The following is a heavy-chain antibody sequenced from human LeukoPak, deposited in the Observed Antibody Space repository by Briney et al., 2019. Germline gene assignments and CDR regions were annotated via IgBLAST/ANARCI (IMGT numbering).Heavy chain of an antibody. V-gene: IGHV3-23*01. J-gene: IGHJ4*02. CDR3: AKDIAASGLPRIFDF. CDR2: VSGSRGRGAT. Sequence: GGSLRLSCEASGFTFINYVMSWVRQVPGKGPEWVSSVSGSRGRGATYYRDSVKGRFTISRDNSKNTVFLQMNGLSADDTAVYYCAKDIAASGLPRIFDFWGQGILVTVSS. D-gene: IGHD6-13*01. CDR1: GFTFINYV.